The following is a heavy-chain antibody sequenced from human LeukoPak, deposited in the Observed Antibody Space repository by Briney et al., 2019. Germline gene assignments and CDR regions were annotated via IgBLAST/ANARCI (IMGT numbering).Heavy chain of an antibody. Sequence: TGGSLRLSCAASGFTFSGYDMSWVRQAPGKGLEWVSYTSSSSSTIYYADSVKSRFTISRDNAKNSLYLQMNSLRAEDTAVYYCARLRDYGMDVWGQGTTVTVSS. V-gene: IGHV3-48*04. J-gene: IGHJ6*02. CDR2: TSSSSSTI. CDR1: GFTFSGYD. CDR3: ARLRDYGMDV.